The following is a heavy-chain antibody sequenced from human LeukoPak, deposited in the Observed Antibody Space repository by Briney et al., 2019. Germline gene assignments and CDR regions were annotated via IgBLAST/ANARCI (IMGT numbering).Heavy chain of an antibody. CDR1: GYTFTGYY. V-gene: IGHV1-2*02. CDR2: INPNSGGT. Sequence: ASVKVSCKASGYTFTGYYMHWVRQAPGQGLEWMGWINPNSGGTNCAQKFQGRVTMTRDTSISTAYMELSRLRSDDTAVYYCARVRGGVRGVVWDLWGQGTLVTVSS. CDR3: ARVRGGVRGVVWDL. J-gene: IGHJ4*02. D-gene: IGHD3-10*01.